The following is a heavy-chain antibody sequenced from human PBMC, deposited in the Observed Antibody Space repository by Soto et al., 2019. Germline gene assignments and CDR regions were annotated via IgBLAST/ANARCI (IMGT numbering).Heavy chain of an antibody. Sequence: GGSLRLSCAASGFTFSNAWMSWVRQAPGKGLEWVGRIKSKTDGGTTDYAAPVKGRFTISRDDSKNTLYLQMNSLKTEDTAVYYCTTRIVVVPAAMSYYYYMDVWGKGTTVTVSS. J-gene: IGHJ6*03. CDR2: IKSKTDGGTT. D-gene: IGHD2-2*01. CDR3: TTRIVVVPAAMSYYYYMDV. V-gene: IGHV3-15*01. CDR1: GFTFSNAW.